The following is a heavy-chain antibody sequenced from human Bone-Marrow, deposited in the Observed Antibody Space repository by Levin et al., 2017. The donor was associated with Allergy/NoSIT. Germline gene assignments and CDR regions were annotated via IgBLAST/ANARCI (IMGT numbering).Heavy chain of an antibody. CDR2: IKSSTDGGTT. D-gene: IGHD6-13*01. J-gene: IGHJ4*02. Sequence: GGSLRLSCAASGITFSNAWMSWARQAPGKGLEWVGRIKSSTDGGTTEYAAPVKGRFSISRDDSKNTLYLQMNSLKTEDTAVYFCTTYSSSWYYFDYWGQGTLVTFSS. V-gene: IGHV3-15*01. CDR1: GITFSNAW. CDR3: TTYSSSWYYFDY.